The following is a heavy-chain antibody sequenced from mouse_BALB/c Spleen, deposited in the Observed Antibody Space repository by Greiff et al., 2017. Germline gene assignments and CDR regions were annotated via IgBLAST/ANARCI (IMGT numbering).Heavy chain of an antibody. CDR3: AREGGITTVPFAY. V-gene: IGHV5-9-3*01. CDR1: GFTFSSYA. J-gene: IGHJ3*01. Sequence: DVKLVESGGGLVKPGGSLKLSCAASGFTFSSYAMSWVRQTPEKRLEWVATISSGGSYTYYPDSVKGRFTISRDNAKNTLYLQMSSLRSEDTAMYYCAREGGITTVPFAYWGQGTLVTVSA. CDR2: ISSGGSYT. D-gene: IGHD1-1*01.